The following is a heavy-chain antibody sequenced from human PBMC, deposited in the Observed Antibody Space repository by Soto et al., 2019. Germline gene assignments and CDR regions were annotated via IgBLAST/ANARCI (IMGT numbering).Heavy chain of an antibody. CDR3: ARVYGDYLDY. D-gene: IGHD4-17*01. CDR1: GFFVSRGSYY. V-gene: IGHV4-61*01. CDR2: IYYTGST. Sequence: SETLSLTCTISGFFVSRGSYYWTWIRQPPGKGLEWIGYIYYTGSTNYNPSLKSRVTISIDTSKNQFSLKLSSVTAADTAVYYCARVYGDYLDYWGQGTLVTVSS. J-gene: IGHJ4*02.